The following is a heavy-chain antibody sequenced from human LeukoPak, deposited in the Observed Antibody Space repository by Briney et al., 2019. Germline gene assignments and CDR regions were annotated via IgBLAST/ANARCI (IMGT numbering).Heavy chain of an antibody. CDR2: ISSNGGST. CDR3: ARVARGWVTMVRGFDY. J-gene: IGHJ4*02. D-gene: IGHD3-10*01. Sequence: GGSLRLSCAASGFTFSSYAMHWVRQAPGKGLEYVSAISSNGGSTYYANSVKGRFTISRDNSKNTLYLQMGSLRAEDMAVYYCARVARGWVTMVRGFDYWGQGTLVTVSS. CDR1: GFTFSSYA. V-gene: IGHV3-64*01.